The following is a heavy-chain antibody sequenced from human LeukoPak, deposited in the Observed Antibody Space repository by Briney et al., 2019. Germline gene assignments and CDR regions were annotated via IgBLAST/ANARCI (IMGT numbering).Heavy chain of an antibody. CDR1: DYSISSGDYY. V-gene: IGHV4-38-2*02. J-gene: IGHJ4*02. D-gene: IGHD6-13*01. CDR2: IFHSGNT. CDR3: ARDVVAAAGTWDY. Sequence: SETLSLTCTVSDYSISSGDYYWGWIRQPPGKGLEWIGSIFHSGNTYYNPSLKSRVTRSVDTSKNQFSLRMSSVTAADTAVYYCARDVVAAAGTWDYWGQGTLVTVSS.